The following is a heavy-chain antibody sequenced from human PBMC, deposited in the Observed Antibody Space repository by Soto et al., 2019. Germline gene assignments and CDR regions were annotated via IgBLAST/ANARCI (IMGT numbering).Heavy chain of an antibody. CDR2: ISGSGGST. V-gene: IGHV3-23*01. CDR1: GFTFSSYA. CDR3: AKDSPVVVVPDTGSLAPRPFDY. Sequence: PGGSLRLSCAASGFTFSSYAMSWVRQAPGKGLEWVSAISGSGGSTYYADSVKGRFTISRDNSKNTLYLQMNSLRAEDTAVYYCAKDSPVVVVPDTGSLAPRPFDYWGQGTLVTVSS. D-gene: IGHD2-15*01. J-gene: IGHJ4*02.